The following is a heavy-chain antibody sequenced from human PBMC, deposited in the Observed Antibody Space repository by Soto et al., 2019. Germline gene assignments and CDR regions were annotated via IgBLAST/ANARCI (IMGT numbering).Heavy chain of an antibody. J-gene: IGHJ4*02. D-gene: IGHD3-9*01. CDR2: ISYDGSNK. CDR3: AKVSDYDILTGNFDY. CDR1: GFTFSSYG. Sequence: GGSLRLSCAASGFTFSSYGMHWVRQAPGKGLEWVAVISYDGSNKYYADSVKGRFTISRDNSKNTLYLQMNSLRAEDTAVYYCAKVSDYDILTGNFDYWGQGTLVTVSS. V-gene: IGHV3-30*18.